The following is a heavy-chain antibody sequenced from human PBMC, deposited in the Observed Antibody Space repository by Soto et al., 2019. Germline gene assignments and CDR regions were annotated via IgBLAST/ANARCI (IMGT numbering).Heavy chain of an antibody. V-gene: IGHV1-8*01. CDR2: MNPNTGNS. Sequence: ASVKVSCKASGYSFTSYDIYWVRQATGQGLEWMGWMNPNTGNSGYAQKFQGRVTMTSDTSISTAHMELSSLRSEDTAVYYCARRAETNGWNGFGADKYYFDFWGQGTLVTVSS. CDR1: GYSFTSYD. CDR3: ARRAETNGWNGFGADKYYFDF. D-gene: IGHD1-1*01. J-gene: IGHJ4*02.